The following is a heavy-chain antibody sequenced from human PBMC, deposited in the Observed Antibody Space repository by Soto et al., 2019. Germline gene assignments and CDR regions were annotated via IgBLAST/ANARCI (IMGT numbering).Heavy chain of an antibody. CDR2: INHSGST. J-gene: IGHJ6*03. V-gene: IGHV4-34*01. D-gene: IGHD3-10*01. CDR1: GGSFSGYY. Sequence: QVQLQQWGAGLLKPSETLSLTCAVYGGSFSGYYWSWIRQLPGKGLEWIGEINHSGSTNYNPSLKSRVTISVDTSKNQFSLKLSSVTAADTAVYYCAANYYGSGSYYYYYYMDVWGKGTTVTVSS. CDR3: AANYYGSGSYYYYYYMDV.